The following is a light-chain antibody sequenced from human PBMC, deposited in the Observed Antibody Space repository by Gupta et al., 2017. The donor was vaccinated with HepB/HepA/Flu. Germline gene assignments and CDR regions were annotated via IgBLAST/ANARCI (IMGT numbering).Light chain of an antibody. CDR2: LGS. Sequence: DIVMTQSPLSLPVTPGEPASISCRSSQSRLDSYGDNYLNWYVQKPGQAPQLLIYLGSNRASGVPGRFSGSGSGTDFTLKIGRVEAEDVGVYYCRQGLQTPITFGGGTKVDIK. CDR3: RQGLQTPIT. V-gene: IGKV2-28*01. J-gene: IGKJ4*01. CDR1: QSRLDSYGDNY.